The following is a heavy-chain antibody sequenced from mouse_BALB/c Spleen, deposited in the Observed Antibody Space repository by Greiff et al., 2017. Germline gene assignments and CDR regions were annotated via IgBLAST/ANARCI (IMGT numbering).Heavy chain of an antibody. J-gene: IGHJ3*01. D-gene: IGHD2-4*01. Sequence: QVQLQQSGPELVKPGASVKMSCKASGYTFTSYWMHWVKQRPGQGLEWIGYINPSTGYTEYNQKFKDKATLTADKSSSTAYMQLSSLTSEDSAVYYCARGDYDGAWFAYWGQGTLVTVSA. CDR3: ARGDYDGAWFAY. CDR1: GYTFTSYW. V-gene: IGHV1S26*01. CDR2: INPSTGYT.